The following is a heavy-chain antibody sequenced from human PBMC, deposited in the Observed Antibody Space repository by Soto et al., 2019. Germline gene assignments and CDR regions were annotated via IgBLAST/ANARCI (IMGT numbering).Heavy chain of an antibody. CDR3: AGGTKSVVTPY. J-gene: IGHJ4*02. D-gene: IGHD2-21*02. CDR1: GGSFSGYY. V-gene: IGHV4-34*01. Sequence: PSETLSLTCAVYGGSFSGYYWSWIRQPPGKGLEWIGEINHSGSTNYNPSLKSRVTISVDTSKNQFSLKLSSVTAADTAVYYCAGGTKSVVTPYWGQGTLVTVSS. CDR2: INHSGST.